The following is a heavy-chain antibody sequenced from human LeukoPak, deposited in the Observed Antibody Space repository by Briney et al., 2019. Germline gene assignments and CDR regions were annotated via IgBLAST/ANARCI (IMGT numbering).Heavy chain of an antibody. CDR2: INHSGST. V-gene: IGHV4-34*01. Sequence: PSETLSLTCAVYGGSFSGYYWSWIRQPPGKGLEWIGEINHSGSTNYNPSLESRVTISVDTSKNQFSLKLSSVTAADTAVYYCARVVGGSSWYLRFDPWGQGTLVTVSS. J-gene: IGHJ5*02. CDR1: GGSFSGYY. D-gene: IGHD6-13*01. CDR3: ARVVGGSSWYLRFDP.